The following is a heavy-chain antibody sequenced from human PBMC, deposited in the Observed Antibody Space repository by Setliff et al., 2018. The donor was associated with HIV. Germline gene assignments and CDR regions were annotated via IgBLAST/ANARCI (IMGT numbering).Heavy chain of an antibody. V-gene: IGHV4-4*08. J-gene: IGHJ6*03. Sequence: NPSETLSLTCTVSNGSISSYYWSWIRQPPGKGLEWIGYIYTSGITDYNPSLKSRVTISGDTSKNQFSLKLSSVTAADTAVYYCARDRRGYYYGSGSCYMDVWGTGTTVTVSS. D-gene: IGHD3-10*01. CDR2: IYTSGIT. CDR3: ARDRRGYYYGSGSCYMDV. CDR1: NGSISSYY.